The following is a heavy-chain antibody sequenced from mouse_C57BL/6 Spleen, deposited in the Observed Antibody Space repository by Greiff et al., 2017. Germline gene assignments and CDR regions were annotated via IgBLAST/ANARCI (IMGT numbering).Heavy chain of an antibody. D-gene: IGHD3-3*01. CDR3: ARRLPLGAMDY. V-gene: IGHV1-80*01. J-gene: IGHJ4*01. Sequence: QVQLKQSGAELVKPGASVKISCKASGYAFSSYWMNWVKQRPGKGLEWIGQIYPGDGDTNYNGKFKGKATLTADKSSSTAYMQLSSLTSEDSAVYCCARRLPLGAMDYWGQGTSVTVSS. CDR2: IYPGDGDT. CDR1: GYAFSSYW.